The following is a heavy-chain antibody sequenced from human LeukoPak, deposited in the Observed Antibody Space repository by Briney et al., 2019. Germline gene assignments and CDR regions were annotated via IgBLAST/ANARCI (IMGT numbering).Heavy chain of an antibody. CDR1: GYTFTTYA. J-gene: IGHJ6*03. V-gene: IGHV1-69*13. Sequence: GASVKVSFKASGYTFTTYAMNWVRQAPGQGLEWMGGIIPIFGTANYAQKFPGRVTITADESTSTAYMELTSLRSEDTAVYYCARGSYSTTWTSKNNYYFYYMDVWGKGTTVTISS. CDR3: ARGSYSTTWTSKNNYYFYYMDV. D-gene: IGHD6-13*01. CDR2: IIPIFGTA.